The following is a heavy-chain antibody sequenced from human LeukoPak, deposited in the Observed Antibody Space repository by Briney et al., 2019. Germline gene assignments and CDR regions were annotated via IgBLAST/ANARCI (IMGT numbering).Heavy chain of an antibody. V-gene: IGHV3-7*01. J-gene: IGHJ4*02. CDR2: IKHDGSEE. CDR3: VRDRGRASVDY. D-gene: IGHD1-26*01. CDR1: GFTFSSYW. Sequence: GGSLRLSCAASGFTFSSYWMSWVRQAPGKGLEWVANIKHDGSEENSVDSVKGRFTISRDNAKNSLYLQMNSPRAEDTAVYYCVRDRGRASVDYWGQGTQVTVSS.